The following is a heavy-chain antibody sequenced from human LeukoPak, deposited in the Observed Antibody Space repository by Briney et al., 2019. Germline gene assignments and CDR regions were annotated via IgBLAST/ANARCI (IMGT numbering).Heavy chain of an antibody. CDR3: VRSGYDYDWFDP. Sequence: SVTVSCKASGYTFTAYYIHWVRQAPGQGLEWMGRIIAILDTAHYAQKFQGRFTITADKSTTTVYMELSSLRSDDTAVYYCVRSGYDYDWFDPWGQGTLVTVSS. CDR1: GYTFTAYY. J-gene: IGHJ5*02. CDR2: IIAILDTA. V-gene: IGHV1-69*08. D-gene: IGHD5-12*01.